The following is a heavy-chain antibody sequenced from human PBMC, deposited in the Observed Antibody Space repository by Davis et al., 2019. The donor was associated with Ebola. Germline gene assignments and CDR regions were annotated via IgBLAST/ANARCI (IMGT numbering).Heavy chain of an antibody. Sequence: AASVKVSCKASGGTFSRIGINWVRQAPGQGLEWMGGIIPILGTTNYAQKFQGRVTITVDEISNTAYMEQGSLRSEDTAVYYCAIAMAGYFDHWGQGTLVTVSS. V-gene: IGHV1-69*13. CDR3: AIAMAGYFDH. J-gene: IGHJ4*02. CDR2: IIPILGTT. CDR1: GGTFSRIG. D-gene: IGHD6-19*01.